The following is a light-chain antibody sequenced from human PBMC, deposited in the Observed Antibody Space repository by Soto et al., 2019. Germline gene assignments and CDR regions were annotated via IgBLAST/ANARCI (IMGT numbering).Light chain of an antibody. J-gene: IGLJ1*01. CDR2: DVI. CDR1: SNDVGGYNF. Sequence: QSALTQPASVSGSPGQSITISCTGTSNDVGGYNFVFWYQQHPTKAPKLIIYDVINRPSGVSNRFSGCKSGNMASLTISGLQAEDEADYYCTSYTSSFTVVFGTGTKLTVL. CDR3: TSYTSSFTVV. V-gene: IGLV2-14*03.